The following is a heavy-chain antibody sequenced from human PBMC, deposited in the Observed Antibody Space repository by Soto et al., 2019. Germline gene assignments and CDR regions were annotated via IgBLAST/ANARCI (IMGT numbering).Heavy chain of an antibody. CDR1: GYAFSDYG. J-gene: IGHJ5*02. CDR2: ISAHNGDK. Sequence: QIQMVQSGGEVKKPGASVKVSCKASGYAFSDYGISWVRQAPGQGPEWMAWISAHNGDKNYAQRFQGRLIMTTDTPTSTAYMELRSLRSDDTAVYYCVRDFLYYDVSTGSYSDCFDPWGQGTLVIVSS. CDR3: VRDFLYYDVSTGSYSDCFDP. D-gene: IGHD3-9*01. V-gene: IGHV1-18*01.